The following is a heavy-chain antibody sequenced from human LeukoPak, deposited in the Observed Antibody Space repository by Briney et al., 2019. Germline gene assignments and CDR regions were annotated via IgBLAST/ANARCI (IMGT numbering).Heavy chain of an antibody. J-gene: IGHJ3*01. CDR1: GVSVSHDY. D-gene: IGHD3-10*01. CDR2: IYSRGTT. Sequence: PGGSLRLSCAASGVSVSHDYMSWVRQAPGKGLEWGSVIYSRGTTYYADSVKGRFIISRDKSKDVLFLQMDSLRAEDTAVYYCARDYNRSISALAVWGQGTMVTVSS. CDR3: ARDYNRSISALAV. V-gene: IGHV3-53*01.